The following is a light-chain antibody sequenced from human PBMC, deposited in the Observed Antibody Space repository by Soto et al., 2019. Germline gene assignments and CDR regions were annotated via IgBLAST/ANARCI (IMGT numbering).Light chain of an antibody. CDR1: SSNIGSNT. J-gene: IGLJ3*02. CDR3: SAWDDSQTAVL. V-gene: IGLV1-44*01. CDR2: NND. Sequence: QSLLTQPPSASGTPGQSVTISCSGSSSNIGSNTVNWYQQLSGAAPKLLIHNNDQRPSGGTDRFSASKSDTKAALAISGLQSADEADYYCSAWDDSQTAVLFGGGTKLTVL.